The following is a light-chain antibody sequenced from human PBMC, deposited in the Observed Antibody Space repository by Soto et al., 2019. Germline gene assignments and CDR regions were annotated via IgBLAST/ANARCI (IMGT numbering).Light chain of an antibody. V-gene: IGKV3-20*01. CDR1: QSVSSSY. CDR2: GAS. Sequence: EIVLTQSPGTLSLSPGERATLSCRAGQSVSSSYLAWYQQKPGQAPRLLIFGASSRASGIPDRFSGSGSGTDFTLSISRLEPEDSAVDYCQQYSSSPFTFGRGTKVDI. CDR3: QQYSSSPFT. J-gene: IGKJ3*01.